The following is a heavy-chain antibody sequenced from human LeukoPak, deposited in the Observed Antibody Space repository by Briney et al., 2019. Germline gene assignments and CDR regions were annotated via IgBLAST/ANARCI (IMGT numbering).Heavy chain of an antibody. V-gene: IGHV4-61*02. CDR1: GGSISSGSYY. Sequence: SETLSLTCTVSGGSISSGSYYWSWIRQPAGKGLEWIGRIYTSGSTNYNPSLKSRVTISVDTSKNQFSLKLSSVTAADTAVYYCARGYYDILTGYYKERSAGFDPWGQGTLVTVSS. J-gene: IGHJ5*02. D-gene: IGHD3-9*01. CDR3: ARGYYDILTGYYKERSAGFDP. CDR2: IYTSGST.